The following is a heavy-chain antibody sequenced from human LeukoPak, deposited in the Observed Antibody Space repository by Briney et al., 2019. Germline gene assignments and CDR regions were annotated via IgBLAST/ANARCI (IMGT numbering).Heavy chain of an antibody. CDR1: GFTFSSYG. J-gene: IGHJ4*02. Sequence: PGGSLRLSCAASGFTFSSYGMSWVRQAPGKGLEWVSYISSSGSTIYYADSVKGRFTISRDNAKNSLYLQMNSLRAEDTAVYYCARDLAGVLWFGEDYWGQGTLVTVSS. CDR3: ARDLAGVLWFGEDY. CDR2: ISSSGSTI. D-gene: IGHD3-10*01. V-gene: IGHV3-48*04.